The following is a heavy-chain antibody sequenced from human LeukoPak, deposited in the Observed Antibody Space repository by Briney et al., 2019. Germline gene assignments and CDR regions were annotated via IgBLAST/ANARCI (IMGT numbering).Heavy chain of an antibody. CDR1: GYTFTSHY. Sequence: ASVKVSCKASGYTFTSHYMHWVRQAPGQGLEWMGIINPSGGSTSYAQKFQGRVTMTRDTSTSTVYMELSSLRSEDTAVYYCAKNSLPNYDILTGYLQPADYWGQGTLVTVSS. V-gene: IGHV1-46*01. CDR2: INPSGGST. D-gene: IGHD3-9*01. J-gene: IGHJ4*02. CDR3: AKNSLPNYDILTGYLQPADY.